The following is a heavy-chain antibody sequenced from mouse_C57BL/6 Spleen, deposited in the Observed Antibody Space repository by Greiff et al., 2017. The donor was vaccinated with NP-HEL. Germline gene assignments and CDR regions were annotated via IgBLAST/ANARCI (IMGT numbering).Heavy chain of an antibody. J-gene: IGHJ2*01. CDR3: AREGAGFDY. CDR2: INDDGSST. CDR1: GFTFSDYY. Sequence: EVQLVESEGGLVQPGSSMKLSCTASGFTFSDYYMAWVRQVPEKGLEWVANINDDGSSTYYLDSLKSRFIISRDKAKNILYLQMSSLKSEDTATYYCAREGAGFDYWGQGTTLTVSS. V-gene: IGHV5-16*01. D-gene: IGHD3-3*01.